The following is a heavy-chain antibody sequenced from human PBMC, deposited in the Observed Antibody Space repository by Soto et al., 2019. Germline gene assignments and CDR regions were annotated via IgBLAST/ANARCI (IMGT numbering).Heavy chain of an antibody. J-gene: IGHJ4*02. V-gene: IGHV3-11*01. Sequence: QVQLVESGGGLVKPGGSLRLSCATSGFIFSDYYMHWIRQAPGKGLEWISYISGNGRIIQYADSAKGRFTISRDNAQNSRYLKMNSLRAEDTALYFCARDFDADSRTDFDYWGQGTLVTVSS. D-gene: IGHD4-17*01. CDR2: ISGNGRII. CDR3: ARDFDADSRTDFDY. CDR1: GFIFSDYY.